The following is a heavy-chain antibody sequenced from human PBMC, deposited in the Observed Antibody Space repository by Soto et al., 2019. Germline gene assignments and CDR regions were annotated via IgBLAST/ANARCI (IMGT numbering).Heavy chain of an antibody. CDR1: GFTFSSYS. V-gene: IGHV3-48*01. J-gene: IGHJ4*02. Sequence: EVQLVESGGGLVQPGGSLRLSCAASGFTFSSYSMNWVRQAPGKGLEWVSYISSSSSTIYYADSVKGRFTISRDNAKNSLYLQMNSLRAEDTAVYYCARGRKRRRGYSGYDRAIDYWGQGTLVTVSS. CDR3: ARGRKRRRGYSGYDRAIDY. CDR2: ISSSSSTI. D-gene: IGHD5-12*01.